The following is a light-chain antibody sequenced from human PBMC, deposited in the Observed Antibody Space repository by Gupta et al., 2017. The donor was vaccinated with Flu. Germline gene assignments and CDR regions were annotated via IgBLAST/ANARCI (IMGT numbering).Light chain of an antibody. Sequence: SYELTQPSSVSVSPGQTASITCSGDNLGDKYACWYQQKPGQSPVLVIYKDTKRPSGIPERFSGSNSGNTATLTISGTQAMDEADYYCQAWDSTTGVFGTGTKVTVL. CDR1: NLGDKY. CDR3: QAWDSTTGV. V-gene: IGLV3-1*01. J-gene: IGLJ1*01. CDR2: KDT.